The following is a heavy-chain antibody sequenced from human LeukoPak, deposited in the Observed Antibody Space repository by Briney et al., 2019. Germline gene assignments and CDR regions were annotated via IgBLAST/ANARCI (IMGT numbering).Heavy chain of an antibody. Sequence: PGGSLRLSCAASGFTFSSYAMHWVRQAPGKGLEYVSAITSNGDKTYYVNSVKGRFTISRDNSKNTLYLQMGSLRIEDMAVYYCARGGATTLFDYWGQGTLVTVSS. J-gene: IGHJ4*02. V-gene: IGHV3-64*01. D-gene: IGHD1-26*01. CDR1: GFTFSSYA. CDR3: ARGGATTLFDY. CDR2: ITSNGDKT.